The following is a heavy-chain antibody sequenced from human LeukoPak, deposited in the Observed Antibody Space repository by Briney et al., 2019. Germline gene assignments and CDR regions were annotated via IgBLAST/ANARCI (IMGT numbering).Heavy chain of an antibody. D-gene: IGHD6-13*01. J-gene: IGHJ2*01. CDR1: GFTFSSHG. Sequence: GGSLRLSCAASGFTFSSHGMNWVRQAPGKGLEWVSSISSTSSYIYYADSVKGRFTISRDSAKNSLYLQMNSLRAEDTAIYYCASAPPRESSSWYWYFDLWGRGTLVTVSS. V-gene: IGHV3-21*01. CDR3: ASAPPRESSSWYWYFDL. CDR2: ISSTSSYI.